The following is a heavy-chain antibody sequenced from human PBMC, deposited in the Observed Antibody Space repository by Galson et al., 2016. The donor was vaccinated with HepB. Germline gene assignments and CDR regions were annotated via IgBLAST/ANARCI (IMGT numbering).Heavy chain of an antibody. J-gene: IGHJ5*02. CDR2: IFGSGSI. CDR3: ARGLKWFDP. Sequence: ETLSLTCTVSGGSISNYYCNWIRQAPGKGLEWIGFIFGSGSINYNPSLKSRVTISVDRSKNQFSLKLTSVTAADTAVYYCARGLKWFDPWGQGTLVSVSS. CDR1: GGSISNYY. V-gene: IGHV4-59*08.